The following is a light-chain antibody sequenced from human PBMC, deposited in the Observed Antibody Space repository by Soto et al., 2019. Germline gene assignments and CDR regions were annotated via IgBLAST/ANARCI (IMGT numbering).Light chain of an antibody. J-gene: IGKJ1*01. CDR3: QQRYSWLRV. Sequence: FVVTQSPDTLSLSPGETATLSCRASHSVSSSVAWYQHKPGQSPRLVVYSGYKRSPGIPARFSGSGSGTDFTLTISSLESDDFAIYYCQQRYSWLRVFGPGTKVEVK. CDR1: HSVSSS. CDR2: SGY. V-gene: IGKV3-11*01.